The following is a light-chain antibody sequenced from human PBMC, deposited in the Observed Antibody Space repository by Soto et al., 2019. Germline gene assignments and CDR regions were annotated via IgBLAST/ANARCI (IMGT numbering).Light chain of an antibody. J-gene: IGKJ2*01. CDR2: GVS. Sequence: EIVLTQSPGTLSLSPGERATLSCRARQSLSGNYLAWYQQKPGQAPRILIFGVSSRATGIPDRFSGSGSGKDFTLTINRLEPEDFAVYYCHHYGSSPYTFGLGTKLQIK. CDR3: HHYGSSPYT. V-gene: IGKV3-20*01. CDR1: QSLSGNY.